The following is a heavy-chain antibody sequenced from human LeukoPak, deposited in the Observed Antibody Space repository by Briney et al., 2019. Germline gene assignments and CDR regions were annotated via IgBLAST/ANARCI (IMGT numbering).Heavy chain of an antibody. CDR3: ARDFKLGKGFDY. J-gene: IGHJ4*02. V-gene: IGHV1-69*13. Sequence: SVKVSCKASGGTFSSYAISWVRQAPGQGLEWMGGIIPIFGTANYAQKFQGRVTITADESTSTAYMELSSLRSEDTAVYYCARDFKLGKGFDYWGQGTLVSVSS. CDR2: IIPIFGTA. D-gene: IGHD7-27*01. CDR1: GGTFSSYA.